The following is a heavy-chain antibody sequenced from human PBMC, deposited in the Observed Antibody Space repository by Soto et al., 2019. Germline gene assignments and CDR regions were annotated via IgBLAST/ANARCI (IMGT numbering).Heavy chain of an antibody. Sequence: AASVKVSCQASGYTFTGYYMHWVRQAPGQGLEWMGWINPNSGGTNYAQKFQGRVTMTRDTSISTAYMELSRLRSDDTAVYYCARSLDYDFWSGYSYGMDVWGQGTTVTVAS. D-gene: IGHD3-3*01. CDR3: ARSLDYDFWSGYSYGMDV. CDR2: INPNSGGT. J-gene: IGHJ6*02. V-gene: IGHV1-2*02. CDR1: GYTFTGYY.